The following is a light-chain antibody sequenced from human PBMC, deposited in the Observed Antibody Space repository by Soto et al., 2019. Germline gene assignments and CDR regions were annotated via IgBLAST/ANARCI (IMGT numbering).Light chain of an antibody. CDR1: QSISTW. CDR2: KAS. CDR3: QQYNAYPYT. Sequence: DIQMTQSPSTLSASVGDRVTITCRASQSISTWLAWYQQKPGKAPNLLIYKASSSESGVPSRFSGSGFGTEFTLTISSLQPDDSASYYCQQYNAYPYTFGQGTKVEIK. J-gene: IGKJ2*01. V-gene: IGKV1-5*03.